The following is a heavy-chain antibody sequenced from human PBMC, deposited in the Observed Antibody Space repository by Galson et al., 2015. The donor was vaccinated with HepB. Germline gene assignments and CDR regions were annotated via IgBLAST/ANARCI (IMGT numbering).Heavy chain of an antibody. J-gene: IGHJ6*02. CDR2: INAGDGKT. Sequence: SVKVSCKASGYIFTRFGMHWVRQAPGQRLEWMGWINAGDGKTKYPQKFQGRVTITRDTSASTVFMELSGLRSEDTAVYYCARETTVTSFYYYYYYAMDVWGQGTTVTVSS. CDR1: GYIFTRFG. D-gene: IGHD4-11*01. CDR3: ARETTVTSFYYYYYYAMDV. V-gene: IGHV1-3*01.